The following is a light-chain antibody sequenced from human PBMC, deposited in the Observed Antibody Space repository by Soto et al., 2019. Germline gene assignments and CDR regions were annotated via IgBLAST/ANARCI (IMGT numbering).Light chain of an antibody. J-gene: IGLJ1*01. CDR2: EVS. Sequence: QSVLTQPASVSGSPGQSITISCTGTSSDVGSDNLVSWYQQHPGKAPKFIIYEVSQRPAGVSYRFSGSKSGNTAYLTISGLQAEDEADYYCCSYAGSITYVFGTGTKVTFL. CDR1: SSDVGSDNL. CDR3: CSYAGSITYV. V-gene: IGLV2-23*02.